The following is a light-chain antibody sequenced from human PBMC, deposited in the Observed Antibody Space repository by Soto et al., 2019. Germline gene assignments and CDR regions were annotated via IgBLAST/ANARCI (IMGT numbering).Light chain of an antibody. CDR2: GTS. Sequence: EIVLRQSPGTLYLSPGERATVSCRARQSVPSSSLAWYQQKPGQGPRLLIYGTSRRATGIPDRFSGSGSGTDFTLTISRLEPEYSAVYFCQQYGNSPTFGQGTKLQIK. CDR3: QQYGNSPT. CDR1: QSVPSSS. J-gene: IGKJ2*01. V-gene: IGKV3-20*01.